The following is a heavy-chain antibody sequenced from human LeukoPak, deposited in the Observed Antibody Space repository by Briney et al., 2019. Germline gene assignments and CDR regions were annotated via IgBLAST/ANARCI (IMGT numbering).Heavy chain of an antibody. D-gene: IGHD2-15*01. J-gene: IGHJ6*03. V-gene: IGHV4-59*01. Sequence: SETLSLTCTVSGGSISSYYWSWIRQPPGKGLEWIGYIYYSGSTNYNPSLKSRVTISVDTSKNQFSLKLSSVTAADTAVYYCARLRIVASYYYYMDVWGKGTTVTVSS. CDR1: GGSISSYY. CDR2: IYYSGST. CDR3: ARLRIVASYYYYMDV.